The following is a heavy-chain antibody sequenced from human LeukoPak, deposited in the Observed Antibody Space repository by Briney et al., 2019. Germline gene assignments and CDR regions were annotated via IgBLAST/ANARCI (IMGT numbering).Heavy chain of an antibody. CDR2: ISYDGSNK. J-gene: IGHJ6*03. Sequence: GGSLRLSCAASGFTFSNHGMHWVRQAPGKGLEWVAVISYDGSNKYYADSVKGRFTISRDNSKNTLYLQMNSLRAEDTAVYYCASWSREPHYYYYMDVWGKGTTVTVSS. CDR1: GFTFSNHG. V-gene: IGHV3-30*03. D-gene: IGHD1-26*01. CDR3: ASWSREPHYYYYMDV.